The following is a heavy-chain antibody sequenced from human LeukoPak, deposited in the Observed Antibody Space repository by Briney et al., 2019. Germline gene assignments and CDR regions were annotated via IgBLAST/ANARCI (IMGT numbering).Heavy chain of an antibody. CDR3: ARLSMLGYCSGGSCSLAMDV. V-gene: IGHV4-34*01. Sequence: PSETLSLTCAVYGGSFSGYYWSWIRQPPGKGLEWIGEINHSGSTNYNPSLKSRVTISVDTSKNQFSLKLSSVTAADTAVYYCARLSMLGYCSGGSCSLAMDVWGRGTTVTISS. J-gene: IGHJ6*04. CDR1: GGSFSGYY. CDR2: INHSGST. D-gene: IGHD2-15*01.